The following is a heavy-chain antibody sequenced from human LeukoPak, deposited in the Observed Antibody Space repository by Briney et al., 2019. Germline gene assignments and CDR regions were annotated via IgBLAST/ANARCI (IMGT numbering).Heavy chain of an antibody. D-gene: IGHD3-10*01. CDR2: IYYSGST. J-gene: IGHJ5*02. V-gene: IGHV4-59*11. Sequence: SETLSLTCTVSGGSISSHYWSWIRQPPGKGLEWIGYIYYSGSTNYNPSLKSRVTISVDTSKNQFSLKLSSVTAADTAVYYCARGGQLLWFGEDNWFDPWGQGTLVTVSS. CDR1: GGSISSHY. CDR3: ARGGQLLWFGEDNWFDP.